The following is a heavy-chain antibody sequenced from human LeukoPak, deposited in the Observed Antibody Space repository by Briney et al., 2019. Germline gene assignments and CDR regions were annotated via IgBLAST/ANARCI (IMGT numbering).Heavy chain of an antibody. CDR3: ARQVGHYGMDV. CDR1: GGSISSYY. CDR2: IYYSGST. Sequence: SETLSLTCTVSGGSISSYYWSWIRQPPGKGLEWIGYIYYSGSTNYNPSLKSRVTISVDTSKNQFSLKLSSVTAADTAVYYCARQVGHYGMDVWGQGTTVTASS. J-gene: IGHJ6*02. V-gene: IGHV4-59*08.